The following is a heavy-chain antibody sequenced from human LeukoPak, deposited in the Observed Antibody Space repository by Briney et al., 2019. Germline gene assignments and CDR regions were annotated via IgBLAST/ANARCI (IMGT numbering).Heavy chain of an antibody. CDR1: GFTFSGYS. Sequence: GGSLRLSCAASGFTFSGYSMNWGRQAPGKGLEWVSYITRSSETIHYADSVEGRFTSSRDNAANSLCLHMNSLRNEDTAVYDCVRDPDALDYWGRGTLVTVSS. CDR3: VRDPDALDY. V-gene: IGHV3-48*02. CDR2: ITRSSETI. J-gene: IGHJ4*02.